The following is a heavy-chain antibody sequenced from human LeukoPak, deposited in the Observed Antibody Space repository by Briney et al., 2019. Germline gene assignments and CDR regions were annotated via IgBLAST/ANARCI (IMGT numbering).Heavy chain of an antibody. CDR3: ARGTIFGVADT. CDR1: GGSISSSSYY. Sequence: SETLSLTCTVSGGSISSSSYYWGWIRQPPGQGLESNGSVYDSGSTYYNPSLRRRVTISVDTSTTQFSLKLSSVTAADAALYYCARGTIFGVADTWGQGTLIPVSS. V-gene: IGHV4-39*07. D-gene: IGHD3-3*01. J-gene: IGHJ5*02. CDR2: VYDSGST.